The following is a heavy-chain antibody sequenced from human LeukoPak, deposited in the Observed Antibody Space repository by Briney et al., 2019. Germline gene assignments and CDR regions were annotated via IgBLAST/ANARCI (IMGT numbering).Heavy chain of an antibody. CDR1: GFTFDDYA. V-gene: IGHV3-9*01. J-gene: IGHJ4*02. CDR2: ISWNSGSI. CDR3: AKDDGYHFDY. D-gene: IGHD5-24*01. Sequence: SGGSLRLSCAASGFTFDDYAMHWVRQAPGKGLEWVSGISWNSGSIDYADSVKGRFTISRDNAKNSLYLQMNSLRAEDTALYYCAKDDGYHFDYWGQGTLVTVSS.